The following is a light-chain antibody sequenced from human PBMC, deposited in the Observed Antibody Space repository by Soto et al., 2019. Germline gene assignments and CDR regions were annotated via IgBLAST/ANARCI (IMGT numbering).Light chain of an antibody. J-gene: IGKJ5*01. CDR3: QQRLSWPPIT. Sequence: EVVLTQSPATLSLSPGERATLSCRTSQSVNIYLVWYQQKPGQAPRLLIYDTSNRATGVPARFSGSGSGTDFTLTISSLEPEDFAVYYCQQRLSWPPITFGQGTRLEMK. CDR2: DTS. V-gene: IGKV3-11*01. CDR1: QSVNIY.